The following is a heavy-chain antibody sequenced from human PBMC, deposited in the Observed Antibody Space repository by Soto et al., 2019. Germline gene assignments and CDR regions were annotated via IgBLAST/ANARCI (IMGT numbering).Heavy chain of an antibody. J-gene: IGHJ6*02. CDR2: ISSGGDNT. Sequence: GSLTLSCAVSVVTFSSHSMSWVRQAPGKGLEWVSTISSGGDNTYSADSVKGRFTISRDNSKNTLYLQMNSLRAEDTAVYYCAKDFDSYSSGRYGMDVWGQGTTVTVSS. CDR3: AKDFDSYSSGRYGMDV. CDR1: VVTFSSHS. V-gene: IGHV3-23*01. D-gene: IGHD6-19*01.